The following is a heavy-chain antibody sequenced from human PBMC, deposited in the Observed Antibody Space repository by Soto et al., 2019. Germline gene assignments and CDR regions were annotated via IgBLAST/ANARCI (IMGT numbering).Heavy chain of an antibody. CDR3: VSSYGSGNADASSYYYGMDG. Sequence: PVVSLRLSCAASGFTFSSFAMSWVRQAPGKGLDWVSAISGSGGSTYSADSVKGRFTISRDNSKQTLSLEMNGLRAEDTALYYCVSSYGSGNADASSYYYGMDGWGQGTTVTVSS. J-gene: IGHJ6*02. CDR1: GFTFSSFA. V-gene: IGHV3-23*01. CDR2: ISGSGGST. D-gene: IGHD3-10*01.